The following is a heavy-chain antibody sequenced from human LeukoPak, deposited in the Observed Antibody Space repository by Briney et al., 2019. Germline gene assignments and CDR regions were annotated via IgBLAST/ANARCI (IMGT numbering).Heavy chain of an antibody. V-gene: IGHV4-34*01. CDR2: INHSGSI. J-gene: IGHJ6*03. Sequence: SETLSLTCAIYGGSFSAHYWSWIRQPPGKGLEWIGEINHSGSISYNLSLKSRVTISVDTSKNRFSLELRSVTAADTAVYYCARTTTVRGTYYMDVWGKGTTVTVSS. D-gene: IGHD3-10*01. CDR1: GGSFSAHY. CDR3: ARTTTVRGTYYMDV.